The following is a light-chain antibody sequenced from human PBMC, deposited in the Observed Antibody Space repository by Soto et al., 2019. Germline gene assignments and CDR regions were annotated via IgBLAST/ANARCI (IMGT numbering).Light chain of an antibody. CDR1: QDINKN. Sequence: DIQMTQSPSSLSASVGDRVTITCQASQDINKNLIWYQQKPGKAPKLLIYDASDLETGVPSRFSGSGSGTGFTFTISSLQPEDFATYYCQQSYSSPRTFGQGTKVEIK. J-gene: IGKJ1*01. CDR2: DAS. V-gene: IGKV1-33*01. CDR3: QQSYSSPRT.